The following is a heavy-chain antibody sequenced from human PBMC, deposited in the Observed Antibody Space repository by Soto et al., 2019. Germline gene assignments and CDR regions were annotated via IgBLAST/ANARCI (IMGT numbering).Heavy chain of an antibody. J-gene: IGHJ6*02. CDR1: GFTFSAYA. Sequence: GGCLRLSCAASGFTFSAYATSWVRQAPRKGLEWVSGISRDGGATDYADSVKGRLTVSRDNAKNTLFLQMNSLSAEDTAIYYCAKVSILTESYNYYAMDVCGQVTTGTVSS. CDR2: ISRDGGAT. D-gene: IGHD3-9*01. CDR3: AKVSILTESYNYYAMDV. V-gene: IGHV3-23*01.